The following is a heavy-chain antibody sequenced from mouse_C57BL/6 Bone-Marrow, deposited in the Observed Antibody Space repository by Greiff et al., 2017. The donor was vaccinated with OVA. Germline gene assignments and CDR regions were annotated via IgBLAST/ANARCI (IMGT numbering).Heavy chain of an antibody. Sequence: LQESGASVKISCKASGYAFSSYWMNWVKQRPGKGLEWIGQIYPGDGDTNYNGKFKGKATLTADKSSSTAYMQLSSLTSEDSAVYFCARRGSSYYFDYWGQGTTLTVSS. CDR3: ARRGSSYYFDY. D-gene: IGHD1-1*01. J-gene: IGHJ2*01. V-gene: IGHV1-80*01. CDR1: GYAFSSYW. CDR2: IYPGDGDT.